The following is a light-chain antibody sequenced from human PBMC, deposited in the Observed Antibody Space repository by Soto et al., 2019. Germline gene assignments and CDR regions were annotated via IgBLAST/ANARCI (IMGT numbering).Light chain of an antibody. Sequence: EIVLTQSPATLSLSPGERATLSCRASQNISVYLAWYRQKPGQAPRLLIYYISTRATGIPARFSGSGSGTEFTLTINSLQSEDSAVYYCQQHNQWPITFGQGTRLEIK. CDR2: YIS. J-gene: IGKJ5*01. V-gene: IGKV3-11*01. CDR3: QQHNQWPIT. CDR1: QNISVY.